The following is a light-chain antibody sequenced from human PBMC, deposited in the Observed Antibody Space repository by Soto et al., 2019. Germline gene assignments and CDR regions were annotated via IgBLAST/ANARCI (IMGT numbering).Light chain of an antibody. J-gene: IGKJ4*01. CDR2: DAS. Sequence: EIVLTQSPATLSLSPGERATLSCGASQSVSSRSLAWYQQKPGLAPRLLIYDASSRATGIPDRFSGSGSGTDFTLTISRLEPEDFAVYYCQQYGCSPLTFGGGTKVDIK. CDR1: QSVSSRS. CDR3: QQYGCSPLT. V-gene: IGKV3D-20*01.